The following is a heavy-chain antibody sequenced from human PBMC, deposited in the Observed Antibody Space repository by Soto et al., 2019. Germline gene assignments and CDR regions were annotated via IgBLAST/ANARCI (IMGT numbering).Heavy chain of an antibody. CDR3: AKEMTSGYYLFDY. V-gene: IGHV3-23*01. Sequence: EVQLLQSGGGLVQPGGSLRLSCAASGFTFTSYVMSWVRQAPGKGLEWVSTISGTGGSTYYPDSVKGRFTISRDNSKNTVYLQMNSLRAEDAVVYYCAKEMTSGYYLFDYWGQGTLVTVSS. CDR1: GFTFTSYV. D-gene: IGHD3-22*01. J-gene: IGHJ4*02. CDR2: ISGTGGST.